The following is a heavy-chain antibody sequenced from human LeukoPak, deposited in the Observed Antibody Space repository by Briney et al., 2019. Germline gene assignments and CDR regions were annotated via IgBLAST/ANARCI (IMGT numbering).Heavy chain of an antibody. Sequence: SETLSLTCAVYGGSFSGYYWSWIRQPPGKGLEWIGEINHSGNTKYNPSLKSRVTISVDTSKNQFSLKPSSVTAADTAVYYCASLYYDILTGYHDYWGQGTLVSVSS. J-gene: IGHJ4*02. CDR1: GGSFSGYY. CDR3: ASLYYDILTGYHDY. V-gene: IGHV4-34*01. CDR2: INHSGNT. D-gene: IGHD3-9*01.